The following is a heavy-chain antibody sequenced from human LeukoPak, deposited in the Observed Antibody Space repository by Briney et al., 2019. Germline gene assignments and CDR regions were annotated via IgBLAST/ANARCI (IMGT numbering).Heavy chain of an antibody. CDR1: GFTFSDYY. CDR3: ARGRGSCYFDY. V-gene: IGHV3-11*01. Sequence: GGSLRLSCAASGFTFSDYYMTWVRQAPGKGLEWVSYSSSSGNTKRYADSVKGRFTISRDNAKNSLYLQMNSLRAEDTAVYYCARGRGSCYFDYWGQGTLVTVSS. CDR2: SSSSGNTK. D-gene: IGHD6-6*01. J-gene: IGHJ4*02.